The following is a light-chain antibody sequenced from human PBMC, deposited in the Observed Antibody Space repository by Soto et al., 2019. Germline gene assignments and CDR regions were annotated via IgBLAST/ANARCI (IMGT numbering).Light chain of an antibody. J-gene: IGKJ4*01. CDR1: QSISDN. Sequence: DIVMTQSPAILSVSLGERATLSCLASQSISDNLALYQQRSGQAPRLLIYGASTRATGVAARFSGSGSGTEFTLTISSLQSDYFAIYYCQQYKRWPPITFGGGTKVE. CDR2: GAS. CDR3: QQYKRWPPIT. V-gene: IGKV3-15*01.